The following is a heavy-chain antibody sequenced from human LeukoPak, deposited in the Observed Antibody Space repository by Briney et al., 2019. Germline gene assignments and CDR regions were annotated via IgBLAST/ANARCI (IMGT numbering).Heavy chain of an antibody. Sequence: PGRSLRLSCAASGFTFDDYAMHWVRQAPGKGLEWVSGISWNSGSLGYADSVKGRFTISRDNAKNSLYLQMNSLRAEDTALYYCAKAAAGTGYYYYYMDVWGKGTTVTVSS. CDR1: GFTFDDYA. J-gene: IGHJ6*03. D-gene: IGHD6-13*01. CDR3: AKAAAGTGYYYYYMDV. CDR2: ISWNSGSL. V-gene: IGHV3-9*01.